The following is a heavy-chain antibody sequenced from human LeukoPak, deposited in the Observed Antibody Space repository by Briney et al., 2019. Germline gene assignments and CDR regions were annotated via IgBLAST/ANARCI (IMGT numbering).Heavy chain of an antibody. J-gene: IGHJ5*02. Sequence: GGSLRLSCAASGFTFSSYWMHWVRQAPGKGLVWVSRINSDGSSTSYADSVKGRFTISRDNSKNTLYLQMNSLRAEDTAVYYCAKDLLTILEWFDPWGQGTLVTVSS. CDR3: AKDLLTILEWFDP. CDR1: GFTFSSYW. CDR2: INSDGSST. V-gene: IGHV3-74*01. D-gene: IGHD3-9*01.